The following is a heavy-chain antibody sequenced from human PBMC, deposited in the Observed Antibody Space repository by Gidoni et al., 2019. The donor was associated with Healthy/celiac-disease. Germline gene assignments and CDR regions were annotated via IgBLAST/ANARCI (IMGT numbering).Heavy chain of an antibody. V-gene: IGHV3-64D*08. CDR3: VKSGAMVRGVTQPHGFDY. J-gene: IGHJ4*02. Sequence: EVQLVESGGGLVQPGGSLRLSCSASGFNFSSYAMHWVRQAPGKGLEYVSAISSNGGSTYYADSVKGRFTISRDNSKNTLYLQMSSLRAEDTAVYYCVKSGAMVRGVTQPHGFDYWGQGTLVTVSS. CDR2: ISSNGGST. CDR1: GFNFSSYA. D-gene: IGHD3-10*01.